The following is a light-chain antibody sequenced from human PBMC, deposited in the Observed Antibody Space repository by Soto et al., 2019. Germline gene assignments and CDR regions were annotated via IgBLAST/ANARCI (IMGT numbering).Light chain of an antibody. CDR3: QHGYGAPYS. V-gene: IGKV1-39*01. CDR2: SAS. CDR1: QDINVY. J-gene: IGKJ2*03. Sequence: DIQMTQSPSSVSASIGDTVTITCRASQDINVYLNWYQQKPGEVPKLLIYSASTLHGGVPSRFTGSGSATDFTRTTGSLQPEDFATYYWQHGYGAPYSCGQGTKVYI.